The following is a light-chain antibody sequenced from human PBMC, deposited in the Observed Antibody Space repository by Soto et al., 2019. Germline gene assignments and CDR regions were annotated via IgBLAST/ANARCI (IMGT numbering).Light chain of an antibody. J-gene: IGLJ2*01. V-gene: IGLV1-44*01. Sequence: QSVLTQPPSASGTPGQRVTISCSGSSSNIGSNTVNWYQQLPGTAPKLLIYSNNQRPSGGPDRFSGSKSGTSGSLAISGLQSEDEADCYCAAWDDSLNGVVFGGGTQLTVL. CDR3: AAWDDSLNGVV. CDR2: SNN. CDR1: SSNIGSNT.